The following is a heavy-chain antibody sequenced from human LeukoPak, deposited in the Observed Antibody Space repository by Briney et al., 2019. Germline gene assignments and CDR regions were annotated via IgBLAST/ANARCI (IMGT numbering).Heavy chain of an antibody. CDR1: GGSISSSSYY. CDR2: IYYSGST. D-gene: IGHD5-12*01. V-gene: IGHV4-39*02. Sequence: SETLSLTCTVSGGSISSSSYYWGWIRQPPGKGLEWIGSIYYSGSTYYNPSLKSRVTISVDTSKNQFSLKLSSVTAADTAVYYCAREGPLYSGYDRAGAFDIWGQGTMVTVSS. J-gene: IGHJ3*02. CDR3: AREGPLYSGYDRAGAFDI.